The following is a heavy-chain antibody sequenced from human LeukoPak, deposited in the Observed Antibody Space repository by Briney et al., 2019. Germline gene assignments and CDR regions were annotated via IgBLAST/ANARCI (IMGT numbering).Heavy chain of an antibody. CDR1: GFTISSYD. Sequence: GGSLRLSCAASGFTISSYDMHWVRQATGKGLEWVSGIGTAGDTHYPDSVKGRFIISRDNPRNTLYLQMNILRTEDTAVYYCAKEGTPQVSTWYDLWGQGTQVIVSS. CDR2: IGTAGDT. J-gene: IGHJ5*02. D-gene: IGHD3-10*01. V-gene: IGHV3-13*04. CDR3: AKEGTPQVSTWYDL.